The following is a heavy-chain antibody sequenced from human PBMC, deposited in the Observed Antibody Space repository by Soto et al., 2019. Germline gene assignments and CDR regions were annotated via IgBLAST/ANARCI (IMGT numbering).Heavy chain of an antibody. CDR1: GFTFSNAW. J-gene: IGHJ4*02. V-gene: IGHV3-15*01. D-gene: IGHD3-16*02. CDR3: TTGRTYYDYIWGSYRWDY. Sequence: EVQLVESGGGLVKPGGSLRLSCAASGFTFSNAWMSWVRQAPGKGLEWVGRIKSKTDGGTTDYAAPVKGRFTISRDDSKNTLYLQMNSLKTEDTAVYYCTTGRTYYDYIWGSYRWDYWGQGTLGTVSS. CDR2: IKSKTDGGTT.